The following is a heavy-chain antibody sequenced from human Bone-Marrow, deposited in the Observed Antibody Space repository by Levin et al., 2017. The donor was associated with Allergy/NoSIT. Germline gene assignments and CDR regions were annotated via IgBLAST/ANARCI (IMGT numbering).Heavy chain of an antibody. J-gene: IGHJ4*02. CDR3: AKDRSGSRSKGDFDS. V-gene: IGHV3-23*01. CDR2: ISGSGTGI. Sequence: GASVKVSCAASGLRFSGYAMTWVRQAPGKGLEWVSTISGSGTGIYYADSVRGRFTISRDNSKNTLVLQMNSLRAEDTAVYFCAKDRSGSRSKGDFDSWGQGTLVTVSS. D-gene: IGHD3-3*01. CDR1: GLRFSGYA.